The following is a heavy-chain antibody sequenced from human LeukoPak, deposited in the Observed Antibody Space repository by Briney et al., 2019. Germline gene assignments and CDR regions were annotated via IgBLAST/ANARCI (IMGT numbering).Heavy chain of an antibody. J-gene: IGHJ4*02. Sequence: GGSLRLSCAASGFTFSTYEMNWVRQAPGKGLEWLSYISSSGNTIYYADSVKGRFTISRDNAKNSLYLQMNSPRAEDTAVYYCARGEGWDYEWAFEYWGQGTLVTVSS. CDR2: ISSSGNTI. V-gene: IGHV3-48*03. D-gene: IGHD1-7*01. CDR3: ARGEGWDYEWAFEY. CDR1: GFTFSTYE.